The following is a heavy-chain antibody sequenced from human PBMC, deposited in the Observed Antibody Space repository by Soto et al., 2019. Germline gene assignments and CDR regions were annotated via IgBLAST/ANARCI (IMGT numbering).Heavy chain of an antibody. CDR3: AREVRGGFTGIFDQ. J-gene: IGHJ4*02. CDR1: GDSISDYFY. Sequence: QVQLQGSGPGQVKPSETLSLTYTVSGDSISDYFYWSWIRQPAGKGLEWIGRIYTDGTTKYNPSLKRLGTLSLGKSKNQFSLRLSSVTAADTAVYYFAREVRGGFTGIFDQWGRGSRVTVSS. V-gene: IGHV4-4*07. CDR2: IYTDGTT. D-gene: IGHD2-15*01.